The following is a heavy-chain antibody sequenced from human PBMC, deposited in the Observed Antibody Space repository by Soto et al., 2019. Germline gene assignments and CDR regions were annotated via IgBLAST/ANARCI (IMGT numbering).Heavy chain of an antibody. CDR3: VRRVSGNHDY. V-gene: IGHV3-64*01. CDR1: GFTFSSYD. Sequence: EVQLAESGGGMVQPGGSLRLSCVASGFTFSSYDMHWVRQAPGKGLEYVSSSSSNGGTTYYGNSVKGRFTISRDNSKNTLYLQMGSLRAEDMAVYYCVRRVSGNHDYWGQGTLVTVSS. J-gene: IGHJ4*02. CDR2: SSSNGGTT. D-gene: IGHD3-10*01.